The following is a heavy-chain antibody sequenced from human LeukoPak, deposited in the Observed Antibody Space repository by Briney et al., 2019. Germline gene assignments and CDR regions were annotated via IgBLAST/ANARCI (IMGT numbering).Heavy chain of an antibody. J-gene: IGHJ4*02. CDR3: ARVGSSSVFDY. D-gene: IGHD6-13*01. V-gene: IGHV3-23*01. CDR1: GFTFSSYA. CDR2: ISGSGGST. Sequence: GGSLRLSCAASGFTFSSYAMSWVRQAPGKGLEWVSAISGSGGSTYYADSVKGRFTISGDNSKNTLYLQMNSLRAEDTAVYYCARVGSSSVFDYWGQGTLVTVSS.